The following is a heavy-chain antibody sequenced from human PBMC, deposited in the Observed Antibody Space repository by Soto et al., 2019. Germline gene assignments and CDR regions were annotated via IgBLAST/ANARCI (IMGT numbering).Heavy chain of an antibody. V-gene: IGHV3-23*01. CDR1: GFTFSSYA. D-gene: IGHD1-1*01. J-gene: IGHJ5*02. CDR3: AKEPVNWKGPNWFDP. Sequence: GGSLSLSCAASGFTFSSYAMSWVRQAPGKGVEWVSAISGSGGSTYYADSVKGRFTISRDNSKNTLYLQMNSLRAEDTAVYYCAKEPVNWKGPNWFDPWGQGTLVTVSS. CDR2: ISGSGGST.